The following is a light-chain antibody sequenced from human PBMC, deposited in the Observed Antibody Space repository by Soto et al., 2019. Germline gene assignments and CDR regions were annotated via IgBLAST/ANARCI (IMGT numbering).Light chain of an antibody. J-gene: IGLJ1*01. CDR1: SSNIGNNY. CDR2: ENN. Sequence: QSVLTQPPSVSAAPGQTVTISCSGSSSNIGNNYVSWYQQLPGTAPKLLIYENNERPSGIPDRFSGSKSGTSATLAITGLQAEDEADYYCQSYDSSLSASYVFGTGTKLTVL. V-gene: IGLV1-51*02. CDR3: QSYDSSLSASYV.